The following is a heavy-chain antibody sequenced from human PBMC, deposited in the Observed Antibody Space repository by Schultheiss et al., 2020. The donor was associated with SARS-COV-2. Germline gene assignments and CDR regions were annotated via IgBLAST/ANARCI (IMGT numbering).Heavy chain of an antibody. CDR3: ARVRGDYYYYYMDV. J-gene: IGHJ6*03. CDR1: GGSISSYY. V-gene: IGHV4-59*01. Sequence: SETLSLTCTVSGGSISSYYWSWIRQPPGKGLEWIGYIYYSGSTNYNPSLKSRVTISVDTSKNQFSLKLSSVTAADTVVYYCARVRGDYYYYYMDVWGKGTTVTVSS. CDR2: IYYSGST. D-gene: IGHD3-10*01.